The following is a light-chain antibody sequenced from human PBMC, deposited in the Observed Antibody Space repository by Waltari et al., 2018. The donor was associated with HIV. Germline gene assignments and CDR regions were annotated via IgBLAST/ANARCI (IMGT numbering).Light chain of an antibody. CDR2: EVS. CDR1: SSDVGGYNY. CDR3: SSYAGSNNWV. V-gene: IGLV2-8*01. J-gene: IGLJ3*02. Sequence: QPALTQPPSASGSPGQSVTISCTGTSSDVGGYNYVSWYQQHPGKAPQLMIYEVSQRPSGVPNRCSGAKSGNTASLTVSGLQTEDEANYDCSSYAGSNNWVFGGGTNLTVL.